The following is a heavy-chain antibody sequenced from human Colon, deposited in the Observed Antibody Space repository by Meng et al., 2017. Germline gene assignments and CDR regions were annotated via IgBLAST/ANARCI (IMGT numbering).Heavy chain of an antibody. V-gene: IGHV3-23*01. Sequence: EVQLLESGGGVLQPGVSLRVSGDASGFTFSSHAMIRVRQVPGKGLEWVSSISGSGASTYYADSVKGRFTISRENSKNTLYVQMNSLRVEDTAVYYCAKDLGFDDYWGQGTLVTVSS. CDR1: GFTFSSHA. J-gene: IGHJ4*02. D-gene: IGHD3-16*01. CDR2: ISGSGAST. CDR3: AKDLGFDDY.